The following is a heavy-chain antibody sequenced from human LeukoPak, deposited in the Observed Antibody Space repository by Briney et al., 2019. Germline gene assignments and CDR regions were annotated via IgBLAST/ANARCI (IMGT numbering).Heavy chain of an antibody. D-gene: IGHD5-18*01. J-gene: IGHJ4*02. CDR2: INPSGGST. V-gene: IGHV1-46*01. CDR1: GGTFSSYA. CDR3: ARESVYSYGSGYFDY. Sequence: ASVKVSCKASGGTFSSYAISWVRQAPGQGLEWMGIINPSGGSTSYAQKFQGRVTMTRDMSTSTVYMELSSLRSEDTAVYYCARESVYSYGSGYFDYWGQGTLVTVSS.